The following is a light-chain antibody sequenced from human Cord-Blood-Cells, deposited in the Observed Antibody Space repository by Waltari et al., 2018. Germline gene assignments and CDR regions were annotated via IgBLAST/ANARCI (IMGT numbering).Light chain of an antibody. V-gene: IGLV2-14*01. CDR1: SSDVGGYNY. CDR2: DVS. Sequence: QSALTQPASVSGSPGQSLTISCTGTSSDVGGYNYVSVYQQHPGKAPKHMIYDVSNRPSGVSNRFSGSKSGNTASLTISGLQAEDEADYYCSSYTSSSTLVFGGGTKLTVL. CDR3: SSYTSSSTLV. J-gene: IGLJ2*01.